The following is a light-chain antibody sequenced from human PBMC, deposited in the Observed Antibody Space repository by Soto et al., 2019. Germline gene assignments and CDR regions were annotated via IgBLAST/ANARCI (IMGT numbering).Light chain of an antibody. CDR3: QSYDSSLRGVV. CDR2: VND. J-gene: IGLJ2*01. CDR1: RSNIGANYD. V-gene: IGLV1-40*01. Sequence: QSVLTQPPSVSGAPGQRVTISCTGSRSNIGANYDVQWYRLLPGTPPKLLIYVNDNRPSGVPVRFSGSKSGTSASLAITGLQAEDEAHYYCQSYDSSLRGVVFGGGTKVTVL.